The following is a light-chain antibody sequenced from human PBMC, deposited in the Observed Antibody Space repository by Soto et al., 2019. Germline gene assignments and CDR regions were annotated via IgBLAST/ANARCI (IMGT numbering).Light chain of an antibody. CDR1: QTIGTW. CDR3: HLYNTYSST. J-gene: IGKJ2*01. CDR2: KAS. Sequence: DIQLTQSPSTLSASVGDRVIITCRASQTIGTWLAWYQERPGKATKLLIYKASTLERGVPSRFSGSGSGTEFTLSISNLQPEDFATYYCHLYNTYSSTLGQGTKLDI. V-gene: IGKV1-5*03.